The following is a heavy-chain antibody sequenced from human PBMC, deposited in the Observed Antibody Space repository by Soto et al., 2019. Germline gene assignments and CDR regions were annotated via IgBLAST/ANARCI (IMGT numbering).Heavy chain of an antibody. CDR3: ARDRDYGDSALDY. J-gene: IGHJ4*02. D-gene: IGHD4-17*01. V-gene: IGHV3-33*01. Sequence: GGSLRLSCAASGFTFSSYGMHWVRQAPGKGLEWMAVIWYDGSNKYYADSVKGRFTISRDNSKNTLYLQMNSLRAEDTAVYYCARDRDYGDSALDYWGQGTLVTVSS. CDR1: GFTFSSYG. CDR2: IWYDGSNK.